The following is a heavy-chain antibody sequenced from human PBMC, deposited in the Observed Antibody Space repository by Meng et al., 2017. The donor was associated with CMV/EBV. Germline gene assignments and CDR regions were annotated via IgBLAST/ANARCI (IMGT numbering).Heavy chain of an antibody. CDR3: ARGRRWGSAAGTYMYYYYGMDV. V-gene: IGHV1-69*05. Sequence: SVKVSCKASGGTFSSYAIGWVRQAPGQGLEWMGGIIPIFGTANYAQKFQGRVTITTDESTSTAYMELSSLRSEDTAVYYCARGRRWGSAAGTYMYYYYGMDVWGQGTTVTVSS. CDR1: GGTFSSYA. D-gene: IGHD6-13*01. J-gene: IGHJ6*02. CDR2: IIPIFGTA.